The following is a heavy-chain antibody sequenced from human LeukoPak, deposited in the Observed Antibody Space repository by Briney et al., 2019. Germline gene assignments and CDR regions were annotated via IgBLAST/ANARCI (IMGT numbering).Heavy chain of an antibody. CDR3: ARLRDTLAAAD. J-gene: IGHJ4*02. CDR2: IYPGDSDT. D-gene: IGHD6-13*01. V-gene: IGHV5-51*01. Sequence: GESLKISCKGSGYRFGSYWIAWVRQTPGKGLEWMGIIYPGDSDTRYSPSLQGHVTISADKSITTAYLQWSSLKTSDTAMYYCARLRDTLAAADWGQGTLVTVSS. CDR1: GYRFGSYW.